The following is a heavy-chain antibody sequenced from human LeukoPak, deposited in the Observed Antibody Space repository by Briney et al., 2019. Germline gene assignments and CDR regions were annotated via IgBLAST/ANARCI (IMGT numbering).Heavy chain of an antibody. V-gene: IGHV1-3*01. CDR2: INAGNGNT. CDR1: GYTFTSYA. Sequence: GASVKVSCKASGYTFTSYAMYWVRQAPGQRLEWMGWINAGNGNTKYSQKFQGRVTITRDTSASTAYMELSSLRSDDTAVYYCARDSGLQDIVVVPAAGEYFQHWGQGTLVTVSS. CDR3: ARDSGLQDIVVVPAAGEYFQH. J-gene: IGHJ1*01. D-gene: IGHD2-2*01.